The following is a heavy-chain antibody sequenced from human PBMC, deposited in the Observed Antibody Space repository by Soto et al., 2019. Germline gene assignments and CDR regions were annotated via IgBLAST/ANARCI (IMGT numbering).Heavy chain of an antibody. J-gene: IGHJ6*02. D-gene: IGHD3-16*01. V-gene: IGHV1-69*06. CDR3: ASGARPPAYVDYYGMDV. CDR2: IIPIFGTA. CDR1: GGTFSSYA. Sequence: SVKVSCKASGGTFSSYAISWVRQAPGQGLEWMGGIIPIFGTANYAQKFQGRVTITADKSTSTAYMELSSLRSEDTAVYYCASGARPPAYVDYYGMDVWGQGTTVTVSS.